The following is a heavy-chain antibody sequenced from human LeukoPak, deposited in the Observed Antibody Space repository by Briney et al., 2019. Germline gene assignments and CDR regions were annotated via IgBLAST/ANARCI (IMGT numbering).Heavy chain of an antibody. V-gene: IGHV4-61*01. Sequence: SETLSLTCTVSGDSVSGISFYWSWIRQPPGKGLQYIGYIQYSGSTSYNPSLKSRVTISVDTSKNQFSLKLSSVTAADTAVYYCARYYDSSGYWSTPHFDYWGQGTLVTVSS. J-gene: IGHJ4*02. D-gene: IGHD3-22*01. CDR3: ARYYDSSGYWSTPHFDY. CDR2: IQYSGST. CDR1: GDSVSGISFY.